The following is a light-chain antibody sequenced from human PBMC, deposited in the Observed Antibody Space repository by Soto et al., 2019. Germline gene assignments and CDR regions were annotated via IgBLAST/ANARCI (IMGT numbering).Light chain of an antibody. CDR2: DTS. CDR1: QSVTSNY. Sequence: EIVLTQSPGTLSLSPGERATLSCRASQSVTSNYLVWYQQKPGQAPRLLIYDTSIRATGVPDRFSGSGSGTDFTLTISRLDPGDFAVYYCQQYDSSPRTFGQGTKVEIK. J-gene: IGKJ1*01. CDR3: QQYDSSPRT. V-gene: IGKV3-20*01.